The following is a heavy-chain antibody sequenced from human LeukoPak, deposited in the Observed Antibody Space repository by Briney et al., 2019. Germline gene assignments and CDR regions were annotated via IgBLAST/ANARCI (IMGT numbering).Heavy chain of an antibody. J-gene: IGHJ4*02. V-gene: IGHV3-23*01. CDR2: ISGSGGST. CDR1: GFTFSSYA. CDR3: ARDMIGGIPDYIDY. D-gene: IGHD3-16*01. Sequence: GGSLRLSCAASGFTFSSYAMSWVRQAPGKGLEWVSAISGSGGSTYYADSVKGRFTISRDNSRSTLYLQMNSLRFDDTALYFCARDMIGGIPDYIDYWGQGTLVTLSS.